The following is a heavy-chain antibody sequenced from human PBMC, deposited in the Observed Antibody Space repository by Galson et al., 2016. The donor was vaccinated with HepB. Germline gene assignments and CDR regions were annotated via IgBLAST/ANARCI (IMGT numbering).Heavy chain of an antibody. D-gene: IGHD6-19*01. CDR2: ISGSGVSS. Sequence: SLRLSCAASGLNFNNYAMTWVRQAPGKGLEWVSSISGSGVSSYLADSVKGRFTIPRDNTYNTLSLQINNLRDEDTARYFCVYSAGWSPFRSWGQGTQVTVSS. CDR3: VYSAGWSPFRS. V-gene: IGHV3-23*01. J-gene: IGHJ5*02. CDR1: GLNFNNYA.